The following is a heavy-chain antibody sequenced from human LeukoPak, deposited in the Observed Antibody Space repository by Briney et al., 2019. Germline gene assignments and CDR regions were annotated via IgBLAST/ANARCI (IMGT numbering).Heavy chain of an antibody. J-gene: IGHJ6*03. V-gene: IGHV3-7*01. Sequence: GGSLRLSCAASGFTFSSYLMSWVRQAPGKGLEWVANIKQDGSEKYYVDSVKGRFTTSRDNAKNSLYLQMNSLRAEDTAVYYCARGRSGDISQGDYYYMDVWGKGTTVTVSS. CDR2: IKQDGSEK. CDR3: ARGRSGDISQGDYYYMDV. CDR1: GFTFSSYL. D-gene: IGHD3-9*01.